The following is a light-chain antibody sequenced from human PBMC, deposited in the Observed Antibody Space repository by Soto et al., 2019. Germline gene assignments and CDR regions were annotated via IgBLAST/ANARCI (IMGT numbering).Light chain of an antibody. J-gene: IGKJ1*01. CDR2: GVS. V-gene: IGKV1-39*01. CDR3: QQSYSSRT. CDR1: RFIRTY. Sequence: EIRITQPHSFCFAFLGDRAPTICRPSRFIRTYLICYRQKPGKAPQALIYGVSNLQTGVPSRFNGSGSGTDFTLTISGLQPEDFATYYCQQSYSSRTFGQGTKVDVK.